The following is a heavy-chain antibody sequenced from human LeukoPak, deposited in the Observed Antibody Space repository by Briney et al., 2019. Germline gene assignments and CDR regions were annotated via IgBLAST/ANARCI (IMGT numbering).Heavy chain of an antibody. D-gene: IGHD3-10*01. CDR1: GDSVSTNSAS. Sequence: SQTLSPTCAISGDSVSTNSASWNWIRQSPSRGLEWLGRTYYKSKWYNDYSVSVKSRITVIPDTSKNQFSLQLNSVTAEDTAVYFCARGHRFAFDYWGQGTLVTVSS. J-gene: IGHJ4*02. CDR3: ARGHRFAFDY. CDR2: TYYKSKWYN. V-gene: IGHV6-1*01.